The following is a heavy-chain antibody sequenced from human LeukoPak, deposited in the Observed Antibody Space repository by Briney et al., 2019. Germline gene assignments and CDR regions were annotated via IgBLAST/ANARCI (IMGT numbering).Heavy chain of an antibody. CDR3: ARHRQRRTYYYDSSGYYYRYYFDY. J-gene: IGHJ4*02. V-gene: IGHV4-34*01. CDR2: INHSGST. CDR1: GGSFSGYY. Sequence: PSETLSLTCAVYGGSFSGYYWSWIRQPPGKGLEWIGEINHSGSTNYNPSLKSRVTISVDTSKNQFSLKLSSVTAADTAVYYCARHRQRRTYYYDSSGYYYRYYFDYWGQGTLVTVSS. D-gene: IGHD3-22*01.